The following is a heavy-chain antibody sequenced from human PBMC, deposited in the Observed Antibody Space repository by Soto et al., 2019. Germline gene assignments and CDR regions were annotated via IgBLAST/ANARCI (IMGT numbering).Heavy chain of an antibody. CDR1: GFTFSDNA. CDR3: AKDKVDHNSVWDPFDI. D-gene: IGHD2-15*01. J-gene: IGHJ3*02. CDR2: LGGSNSDT. Sequence: GGSLRLSCAASGFTFSDNAMSWVRQAPGKGLEWVSGLGGSNSDTHYAASVEGRFTVSRDNSKSTLFLQMNSLRVEDTAVYYCAKDKVDHNSVWDPFDIWGQGTLVTVSS. V-gene: IGHV3-23*01.